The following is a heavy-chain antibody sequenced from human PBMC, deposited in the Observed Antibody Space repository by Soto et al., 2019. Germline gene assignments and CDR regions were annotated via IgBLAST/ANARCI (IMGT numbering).Heavy chain of an antibody. CDR3: ARGGVY. V-gene: IGHV3-48*03. Sequence: PGGSLRLSCAASGFTFSSHEMNWVRQAPGKGLEWISYISGSGNITYYADSVKGRFTISRDNAQKSLYLQVNSLRVEDTAVYYCARGGVYWGQGTLVTVSS. CDR2: ISGSGNIT. D-gene: IGHD2-8*01. CDR1: GFTFSSHE. J-gene: IGHJ4*02.